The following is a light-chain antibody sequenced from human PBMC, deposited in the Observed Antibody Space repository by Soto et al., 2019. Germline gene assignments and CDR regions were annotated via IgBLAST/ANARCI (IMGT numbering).Light chain of an antibody. CDR3: CSYAGSYTSHVV. CDR1: SSDVGGYNY. CDR2: DVS. Sequence: QSALTQPRSVSGSPGQSVTISCTGTSSDVGGYNYVSWYQQHPGKAPKLMIYDVSKRPSGVPDRFSGSKSGNTASLTISGLQAEDEADYYCCSYAGSYTSHVVFGGGTKSPS. J-gene: IGLJ2*01. V-gene: IGLV2-11*01.